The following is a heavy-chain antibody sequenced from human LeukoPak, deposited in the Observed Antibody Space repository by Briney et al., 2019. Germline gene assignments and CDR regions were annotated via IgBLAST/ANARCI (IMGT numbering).Heavy chain of an antibody. CDR2: IIPIFGTA. V-gene: IGHV1-69*13. J-gene: IGHJ4*02. CDR3: ARAPVLVVAATLVDAAFDY. D-gene: IGHD2-15*01. CDR1: GGTFISYA. Sequence: ASVKVSCKASGGTFISYAISWVRQAPGQGLEWMGGIIPIFGTANYAQKFQGRVTITADESTSTAYMELSSLRSEDTAVYYCARAPVLVVAATLVDAAFDYWGQGTLVTVSS.